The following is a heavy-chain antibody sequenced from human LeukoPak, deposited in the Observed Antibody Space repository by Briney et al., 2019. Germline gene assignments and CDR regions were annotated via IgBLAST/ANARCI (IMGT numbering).Heavy chain of an antibody. J-gene: IGHJ1*01. CDR1: GFTFCSYA. CDR3: VKGRIATPGYVEKFLY. V-gene: IGHV3-23*01. Sequence: PGGSLRLSCAVSGFTFCSYAMSWVRQTPGKGLQWVSAIGGTGGGTIYADSVKGRFTISRDNSKNTVYLQMNSLRVEDAAVYYCVKGRIATPGYVEKFLYWGQGTRVIVSS. D-gene: IGHD6-13*01. CDR2: IGGTGGGT.